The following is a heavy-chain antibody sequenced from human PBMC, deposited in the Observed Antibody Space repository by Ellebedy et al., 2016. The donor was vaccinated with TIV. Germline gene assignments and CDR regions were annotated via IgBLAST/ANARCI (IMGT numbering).Heavy chain of an antibody. CDR3: ASAARGSGAYESF. Sequence: GESLKISCAASGFTFSAYGMTWVRQSPGKGLEWVSSMDSSSRYIYHADSVKGRFTMSRDNSKNSLYLQMNSLRADDTALYYCASAARGSGAYESFWGQGTLVTVSS. J-gene: IGHJ4*02. CDR1: GFTFSAYG. CDR2: MDSSSRYI. V-gene: IGHV3-21*01. D-gene: IGHD5-12*01.